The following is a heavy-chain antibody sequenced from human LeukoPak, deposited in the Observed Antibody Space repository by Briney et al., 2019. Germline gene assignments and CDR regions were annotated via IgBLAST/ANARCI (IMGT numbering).Heavy chain of an antibody. Sequence: GGSLRLSCAASGFTFSSYAVSWVRQAPGKGLEWVSAISGSGGSTYYADSVKGRFTISRDNSKDTLYLQMNSLRAEDTAVYYCPKVKGYGDYVVDYWGQGTLVTVSS. CDR1: GFTFSSYA. CDR3: PKVKGYGDYVVDY. D-gene: IGHD4-17*01. V-gene: IGHV3-23*01. J-gene: IGHJ4*02. CDR2: ISGSGGST.